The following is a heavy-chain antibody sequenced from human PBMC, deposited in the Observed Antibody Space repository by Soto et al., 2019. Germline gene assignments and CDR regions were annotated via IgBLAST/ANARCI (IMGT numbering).Heavy chain of an antibody. J-gene: IGHJ4*02. CDR2: IYYSGST. Sequence: SETLSLTCTVSGGSISSYYWSWIRQPPGKGLEWIGYIYYSGSTNYNPSLKSRVTMSVDTSKNQFSLKLSSLTAADTAIYYCARANWFFDYWGQGTLVTVSS. V-gene: IGHV4-59*01. CDR3: ARANWFFDY. D-gene: IGHD7-27*01. CDR1: GGSISSYY.